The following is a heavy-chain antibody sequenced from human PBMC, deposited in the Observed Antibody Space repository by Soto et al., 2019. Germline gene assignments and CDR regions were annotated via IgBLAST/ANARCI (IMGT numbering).Heavy chain of an antibody. Sequence: GGSLRFSCAASGFTFSNYLMHWVRQAPGKGLVWVARVDNDGSNTIYADSVKGRFTISRDNAKNTLHLQMNSLRAEDTAVYYCAKDGMITFGGVIVQPGAEYFQHWGQGTLVTVSS. CDR2: VDNDGSNT. CDR1: GFTFSNYL. CDR3: AKDGMITFGGVIVQPGAEYFQH. J-gene: IGHJ1*01. D-gene: IGHD3-16*02. V-gene: IGHV3-74*01.